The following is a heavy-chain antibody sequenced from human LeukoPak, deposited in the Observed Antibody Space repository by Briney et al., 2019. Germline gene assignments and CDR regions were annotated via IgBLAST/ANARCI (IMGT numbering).Heavy chain of an antibody. V-gene: IGHV1-2*06. CDR1: GYTFTGYY. CDR3: ARVTPAGLAYDY. CDR2: INPNSGGT. D-gene: IGHD2-21*01. Sequence: GASVKVSCKASGYTFTGYYMHWVRQAPGQGLEWMGRINPNSGGTNYAQKFQGRVTMTRDTSISTAYMKLSRLRSDDTAVYYCARVTPAGLAYDYWGQGTLVTVSS. J-gene: IGHJ4*02.